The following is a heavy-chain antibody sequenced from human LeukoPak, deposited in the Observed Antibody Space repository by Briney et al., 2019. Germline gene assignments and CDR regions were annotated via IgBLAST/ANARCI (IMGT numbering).Heavy chain of an antibody. Sequence: PSETLSLTCTVSGGSISSYYWSWIRQPPGEGLEWIGYIYYSGSTNYNPSLKSRVTISVDTSKNQFSLKLSSVTAADTAVYYCARRITIFGVVPDAFDIWGQGTMVTVSS. D-gene: IGHD3-3*01. V-gene: IGHV4-59*01. CDR2: IYYSGST. CDR3: ARRITIFGVVPDAFDI. J-gene: IGHJ3*02. CDR1: GGSISSYY.